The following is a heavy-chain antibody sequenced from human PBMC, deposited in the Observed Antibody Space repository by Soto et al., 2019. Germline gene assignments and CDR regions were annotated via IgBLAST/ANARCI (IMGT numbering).Heavy chain of an antibody. CDR1: GYTFTSYG. CDR2: ISAYNGNT. J-gene: IGHJ4*02. D-gene: IGHD6-13*01. CDR3: ARGSSIAAAGREIDY. V-gene: IGHV1-18*01. Sequence: EASVKVSCKASGYTFTSYGISWVRQAPGQGLEWMGWISAYNGNTNYAQKLQGRVTMTTDTSTSTAYMELRSLRSDDTAVYYCARGSSIAAAGREIDYWGQGTLVTVSS.